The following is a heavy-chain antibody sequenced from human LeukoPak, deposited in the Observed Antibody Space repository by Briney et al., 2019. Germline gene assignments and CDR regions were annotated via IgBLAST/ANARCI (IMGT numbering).Heavy chain of an antibody. CDR1: GFTFSSYS. D-gene: IGHD2-2*01. V-gene: IGHV3-30*18. CDR3: AKDRNIGPATYYFDY. CDR2: IANDGRDK. Sequence: GGSLRLSCAASGFTFSSYSMNWVRQAPGKGPEWVAVIANDGRDKYQADSVKGRFIISRDNSKNTLYLQMNSLRAEDTAVYFCAKDRNIGPATYYFDYWGQGALVTVSS. J-gene: IGHJ4*02.